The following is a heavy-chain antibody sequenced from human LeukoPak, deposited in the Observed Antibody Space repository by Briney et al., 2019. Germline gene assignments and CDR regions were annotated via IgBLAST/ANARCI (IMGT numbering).Heavy chain of an antibody. V-gene: IGHV3-23*01. CDR3: AKTATLRITMVRGVYFDY. CDR1: GFTFSSYA. J-gene: IGHJ4*02. D-gene: IGHD3-10*01. Sequence: GGSLRLSCAASGFTFSSYAMSWVRQAPGKGLEWVSAISGSGGSTYYADSVKGRFTISRDNSKNTLYLQMNSLRAEDTAVYYCAKTATLRITMVRGVYFDYWGQGTLVIVSS. CDR2: ISGSGGST.